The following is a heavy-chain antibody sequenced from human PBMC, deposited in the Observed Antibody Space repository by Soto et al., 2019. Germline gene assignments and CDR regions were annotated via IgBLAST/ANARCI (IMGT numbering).Heavy chain of an antibody. CDR2: VYHRGTT. Sequence: XETLSLTCTVAGGSISNYHYSWIRQSPGKGLEWIGYVYHRGTTYYTPSLKSRVNMSVDTSTNEFYLNLKSVTAADTAVYYCALGGYNYGRPFDSWGQGTLVTVSS. J-gene: IGHJ4*02. D-gene: IGHD5-18*01. V-gene: IGHV4-59*01. CDR3: ALGGYNYGRPFDS. CDR1: GGSISNYH.